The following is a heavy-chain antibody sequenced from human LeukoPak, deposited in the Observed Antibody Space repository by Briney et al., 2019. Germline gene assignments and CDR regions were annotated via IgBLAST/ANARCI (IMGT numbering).Heavy chain of an antibody. CDR1: GFTFSSYS. V-gene: IGHV3-48*02. Sequence: GGSLRLSCAASGFTFSSYSMNWVRQAPGKGLEWVSHITASGTAMFYADSVKGRFTISRDNAKNSLYLQMDSLRDEDTAVYYCARDELAANYYYYGMDVWGQGTTVTVSS. CDR3: ARDELAANYYYYGMDV. J-gene: IGHJ6*02. CDR2: ITASGTAM. D-gene: IGHD6-13*01.